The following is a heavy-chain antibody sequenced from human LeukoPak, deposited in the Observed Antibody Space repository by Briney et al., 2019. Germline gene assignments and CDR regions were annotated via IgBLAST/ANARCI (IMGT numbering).Heavy chain of an antibody. CDR2: ISYDGSNK. D-gene: IGHD3-22*01. J-gene: IGHJ4*02. V-gene: IGHV3-30-3*01. Sequence: GSLRLSCAASGFTFSSYEMNWVRQAPGKGLEWVAVISYDGSNKYYADSVKGRFTISRDNSKNTLYLQMNSLRAEDTAVYYCARGGGICYDSSGYYYFGYWGQGTLVTVSS. CDR3: ARGGGICYDSSGYYYFGY. CDR1: GFTFSSYE.